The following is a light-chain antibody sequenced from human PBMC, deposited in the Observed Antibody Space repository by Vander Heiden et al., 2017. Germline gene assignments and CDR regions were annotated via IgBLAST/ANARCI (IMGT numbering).Light chain of an antibody. CDR3: QHYGGSPWA. J-gene: IGKJ1*01. Sequence: EIVWTQSPGTLSLSPGERATLSCRASQSVNSYLAWYQQQPGQAPRLLISGVSSRATGIPDRFSGSGSGTDFTLTISILEPEDSAVYYCQHYGGSPWAFGQVTKVEIK. CDR2: GVS. V-gene: IGKV3-20*01. CDR1: QSVNSY.